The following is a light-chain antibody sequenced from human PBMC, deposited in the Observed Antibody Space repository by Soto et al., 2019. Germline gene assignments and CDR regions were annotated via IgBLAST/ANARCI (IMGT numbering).Light chain of an antibody. CDR2: QDD. V-gene: IGLV3-1*01. J-gene: IGLJ2*01. CDR3: QAWDTSAVI. CDR1: KLDNKY. Sequence: SSELTQPPSVSVSPGQTASITCSGDKLDNKYVAWYRQKPGQSPLLIIFQDDRRPSGIPERFSGSNPGNTATLTISGTQVMDEADYFCQAWDTSAVIFGGGTKVTGL.